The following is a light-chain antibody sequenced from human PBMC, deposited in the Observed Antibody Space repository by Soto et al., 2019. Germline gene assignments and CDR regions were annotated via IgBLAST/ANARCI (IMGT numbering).Light chain of an antibody. V-gene: IGKV1-12*01. Sequence: DIQMTQSPSSLSASVGDRVTITCRASQDLDRWVAWYQQKPGKAPKVLIYAASTLRSGVPSRFSGSGSGTVFSLTISSLQPEDLATYYCKQSRSFPLTFGGGTKVEIK. J-gene: IGKJ4*01. CDR1: QDLDRW. CDR3: KQSRSFPLT. CDR2: AAS.